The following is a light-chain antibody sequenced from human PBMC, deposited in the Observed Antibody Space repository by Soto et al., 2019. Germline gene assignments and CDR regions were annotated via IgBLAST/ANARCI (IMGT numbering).Light chain of an antibody. V-gene: IGKV3-15*01. CDR1: QSISSD. CDR2: GAS. Sequence: EIVMTQSPATLSVSPGESATLSCRASQSISSDLAWYQQKPGQPPRLLIYGASTRATGVPARFTGSGSGSDFTLTISWLQSEDFAVYYCQQGHNWPLTFGQGTRLEI. CDR3: QQGHNWPLT. J-gene: IGKJ2*01.